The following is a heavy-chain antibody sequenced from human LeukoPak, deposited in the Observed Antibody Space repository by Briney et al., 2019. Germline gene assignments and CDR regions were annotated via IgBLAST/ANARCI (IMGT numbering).Heavy chain of an antibody. V-gene: IGHV4-34*01. Sequence: SETLSLTCAVYGGSFSGYYWSWIRQPPGKGLEWIGEINHSGSTNYNPSLKSRVTISVDTSKNQFSLKLSSVTAADTAVYYCARGRALDIWGQGTMVTVSS. CDR1: GGSFSGYY. CDR3: ARGRALDI. J-gene: IGHJ3*02. CDR2: INHSGST.